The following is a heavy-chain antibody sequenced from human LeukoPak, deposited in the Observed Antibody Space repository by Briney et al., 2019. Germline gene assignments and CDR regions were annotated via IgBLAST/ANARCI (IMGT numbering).Heavy chain of an antibody. CDR1: GGSTSSSGYY. CDR2: IYYSGST. Sequence: SETLSLTCTVSGGSTSSSGYYWGWIRQPPGKGLEWIGTIYYSGSTYYNPSLKSRVTISVDTSKNQFSLKLSSVTAADTAMYYCARHSVEQLATDFWGQGTLVTVSS. J-gene: IGHJ4*02. D-gene: IGHD6-13*01. V-gene: IGHV4-39*01. CDR3: ARHSVEQLATDF.